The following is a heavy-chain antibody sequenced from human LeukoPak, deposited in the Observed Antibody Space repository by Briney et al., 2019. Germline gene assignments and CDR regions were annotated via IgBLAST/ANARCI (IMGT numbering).Heavy chain of an antibody. D-gene: IGHD2-2*01. CDR3: ARHRSPSSLSFFDI. CDR2: IYTSETT. Sequence: PSETLSLTCTVSGASISSYYWSWIRQPPGKGLEWIGYIYTSETTNFNPALRSRVTISIDTSKNQVFLRLSSVAAADTALYYCARHRSPSSLSFFDIWGQGMLVIVSS. V-gene: IGHV4-4*09. CDR1: GASISSYY. J-gene: IGHJ4*02.